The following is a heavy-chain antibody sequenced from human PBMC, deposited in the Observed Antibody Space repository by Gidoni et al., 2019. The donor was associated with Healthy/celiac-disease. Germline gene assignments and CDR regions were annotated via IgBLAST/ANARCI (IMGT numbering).Heavy chain of an antibody. CDR2: IDPSDSYT. D-gene: IGHD2-21*02. V-gene: IGHV5-10-1*03. J-gene: IGHJ3*02. CDR3: ATLVVTAPWSMDHAFDI. CDR1: GYSFTSYW. Sequence: EVQLVQSGAEVKKPGASLRISCKGSGYSFTSYWISWVRQMPGKGLEWMGRIDPSDSYTNYSPSFQGHVTISADKSISTAYLQWSSLKASDTAMYYCATLVVTAPWSMDHAFDIWGQGTMVTVSS.